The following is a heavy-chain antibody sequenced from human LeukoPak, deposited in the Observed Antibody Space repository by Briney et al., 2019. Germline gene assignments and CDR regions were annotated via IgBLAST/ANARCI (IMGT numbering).Heavy chain of an antibody. Sequence: ASVKVSCKVSGYTLTELSMHWVRQAPGKGLEWMGGFDPEDGETIYAQKFQGRVTMTEDTSTGTAYMELSSLRSEDTAVYYCATLIGERINHWFDPWGQGTLVTVSS. D-gene: IGHD3-10*01. CDR1: GYTLTELS. J-gene: IGHJ5*02. CDR3: ATLIGERINHWFDP. CDR2: FDPEDGET. V-gene: IGHV1-24*01.